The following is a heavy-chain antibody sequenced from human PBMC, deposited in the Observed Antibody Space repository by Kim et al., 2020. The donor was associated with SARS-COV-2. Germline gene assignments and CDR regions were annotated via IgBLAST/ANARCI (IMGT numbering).Heavy chain of an antibody. Sequence: SNFSADAVNGRFTNSRDNSKNTLYLQMNSLRAEDTAVYYCAKITMIVVDWGQGTLVTVSS. CDR3: AKITMIVVD. V-gene: IGHV3-23*03. D-gene: IGHD3-22*01. CDR2: SN. J-gene: IGHJ4*02.